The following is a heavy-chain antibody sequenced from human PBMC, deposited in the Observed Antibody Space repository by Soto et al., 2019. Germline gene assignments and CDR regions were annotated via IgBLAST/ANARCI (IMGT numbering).Heavy chain of an antibody. J-gene: IGHJ5*02. D-gene: IGHD6-6*01. CDR1: GGSISTFY. CDR3: ARGWSSSDNYFDP. V-gene: IGHV4-59*01. CDR2: IYYTGST. Sequence: PSETLSLTCTVSGGSISTFYWSWIRLPPGKGLEWLGYIYYTGSTNYNPSLKSRVTISVDTPKNQFSLSLTSVTAADTAVYYCARGWSSSDNYFDPWGQGTLVTVSS.